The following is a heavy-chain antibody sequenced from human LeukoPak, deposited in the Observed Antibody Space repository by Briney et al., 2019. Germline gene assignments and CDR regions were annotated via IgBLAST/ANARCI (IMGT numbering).Heavy chain of an antibody. CDR2: INPNSGGT. V-gene: IGHV1-2*02. Sequence: ASVKVSCKASGYTFTSYGISWVRQAPGQGLEWMGWINPNSGGTNYAQKFQGRVTMTRDTSISTAYMELSRLRSDDTAVYYCARDLHGDYVPDFDYWGQGTLVTVSS. J-gene: IGHJ4*02. CDR3: ARDLHGDYVPDFDY. CDR1: GYTFTSYG. D-gene: IGHD4-17*01.